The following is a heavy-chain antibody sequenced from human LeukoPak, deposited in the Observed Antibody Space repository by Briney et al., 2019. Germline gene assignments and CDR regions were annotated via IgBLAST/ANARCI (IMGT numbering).Heavy chain of an antibody. J-gene: IGHJ5*02. D-gene: IGHD6-13*01. V-gene: IGHV4-4*07. Sequence: PSETLSLTCTVSGGSISSYYWSWIRQPAGKGLELIGRIHISGSTNYNPSLKSRVTMSVDASKNQFSLKLSSVTAADTAMYYCARESGYSWFDPWGQGTLVTVSS. CDR2: IHISGST. CDR1: GGSISSYY. CDR3: ARESGYSWFDP.